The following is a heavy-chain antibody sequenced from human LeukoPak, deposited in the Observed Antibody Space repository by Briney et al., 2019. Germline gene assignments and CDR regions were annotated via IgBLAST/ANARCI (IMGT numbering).Heavy chain of an antibody. D-gene: IGHD4-11*01. CDR1: GYTFTSYG. J-gene: IGHJ6*02. V-gene: IGHV1-18*01. CDR3: ARGGISGTVTTSVPGGMDV. Sequence: ASVKVSCKASGYTFTSYGITWVRQAPGQGLEWMGWISAYNGNTNYAQNLQGRLTMTTDTSTSTAYMEVRSLRSDDTAVYYCARGGISGTVTTSVPGGMDVWDQGTTVTVSS. CDR2: ISAYNGNT.